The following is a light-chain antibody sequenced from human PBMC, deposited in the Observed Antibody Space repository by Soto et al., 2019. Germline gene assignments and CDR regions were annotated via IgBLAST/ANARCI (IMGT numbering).Light chain of an antibody. CDR1: QSVSSSN. Sequence: DIVLTQSPGTLSLSPGERATLSCRASQSVSSSNLAWYQQKPGQSPRLLIYGASTRATGIPARFSGSGSGTQFTLTISSLQSEDFAVYYCQQYNNWPPAWTFGQGTKVDIK. CDR3: QQYNNWPPAWT. J-gene: IGKJ1*01. CDR2: GAS. V-gene: IGKV3-15*01.